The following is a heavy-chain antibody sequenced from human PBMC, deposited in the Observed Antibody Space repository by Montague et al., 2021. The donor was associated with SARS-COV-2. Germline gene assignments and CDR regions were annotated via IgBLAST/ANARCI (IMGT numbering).Heavy chain of an antibody. J-gene: IGHJ6*02. CDR2: IYTSGST. CDR3: ARDGGIGDSGSNTWSYYYYGMDV. Sequence: TLSLTCTVSGGSISGGSYYWSWIQQPAGKGLEWIGRIYTSGSTNYNPSLKSRVTISVDTSKNQFSLKLSSVTAADTAVYYCARDGGIGDSGSNTWSYYYYGMDVWGQGTTVTVSS. D-gene: IGHD3-22*01. V-gene: IGHV4-61*02. CDR1: GGSISGGSYY.